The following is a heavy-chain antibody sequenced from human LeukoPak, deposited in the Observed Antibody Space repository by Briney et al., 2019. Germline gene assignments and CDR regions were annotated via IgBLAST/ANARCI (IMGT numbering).Heavy chain of an antibody. Sequence: SETLSLTCTVSGGSISSSSYYWGWIRQPPGKGLEWIGSIYYSGSTYYNPSLKSRVTISVDTSKNQFSLKLSSVTAADTAVYYCASTANDYFDYWGQGTLVTVSS. CDR2: IYYSGST. J-gene: IGHJ4*02. CDR1: GGSISSSSYY. CDR3: ASTANDYFDY. D-gene: IGHD4/OR15-4a*01. V-gene: IGHV4-39*01.